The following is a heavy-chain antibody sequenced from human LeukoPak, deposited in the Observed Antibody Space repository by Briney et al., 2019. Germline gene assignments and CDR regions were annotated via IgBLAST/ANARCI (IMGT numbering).Heavy chain of an antibody. J-gene: IGHJ4*02. Sequence: PGGSLRLSCAASGFSLSDAYMSWVRQTPGKRREGIGRIISKSDGGTTDYAAPVQGRFIMSRDESKGTLYPQLNSLRTDDTAVYYCLAQYYFDYWGRGTLVTVSS. V-gene: IGHV3-15*01. CDR2: IISKSDGGTT. CDR1: GFSLSDAY. D-gene: IGHD4-11*01. CDR3: LAQYYFDY.